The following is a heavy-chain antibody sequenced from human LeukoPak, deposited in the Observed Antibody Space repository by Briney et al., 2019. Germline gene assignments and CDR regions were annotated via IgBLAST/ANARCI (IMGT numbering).Heavy chain of an antibody. CDR2: ISGNGINT. J-gene: IGHJ4*02. CDR3: ARGVSD. CDR1: GFTFNIYA. Sequence: GGSLRLSCATSGFTFNIYAMNWVRQAPGKGLEWVSIISGNGINTYYADSVKGRFTISRDDSKNTPYLQMNSLRVDDTAIYYCARGVSDWGQGTLVTVAS. D-gene: IGHD3-16*01. V-gene: IGHV3-23*01.